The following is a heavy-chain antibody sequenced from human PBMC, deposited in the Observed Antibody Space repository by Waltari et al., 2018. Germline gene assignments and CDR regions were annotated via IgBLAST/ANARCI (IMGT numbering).Heavy chain of an antibody. Sequence: QVQLQESGPGLVTPSETLSLTCTVSGGSISSYYWSWIRQPPGKGLEWIGYIYSRGSTNYNPSLRSRVIISVDTSKNQFSLKVRSMTAADTAVYYCARDRGYQDYWGQGTLVTVSS. CDR2: IYSRGST. J-gene: IGHJ4*02. CDR3: ARDRGYQDY. CDR1: GGSISSYY. V-gene: IGHV4-59*01. D-gene: IGHD3-10*01.